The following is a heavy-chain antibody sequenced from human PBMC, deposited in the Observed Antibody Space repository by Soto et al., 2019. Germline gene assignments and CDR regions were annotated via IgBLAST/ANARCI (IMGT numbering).Heavy chain of an antibody. J-gene: IGHJ4*02. Sequence: ASVKVCCENPGDSYSAFFLHWRRQAPGQRLEWMGWINPANGDTMYSQKFLGRVSNTRDTSATTAYMELTSLTSEDTAVYYCARGPSSGCFDSWGQGTSVTVSS. V-gene: IGHV1-3*01. D-gene: IGHD5-12*01. CDR1: GDSYSAFF. CDR3: ARGPSSGCFDS. CDR2: INPANGDT.